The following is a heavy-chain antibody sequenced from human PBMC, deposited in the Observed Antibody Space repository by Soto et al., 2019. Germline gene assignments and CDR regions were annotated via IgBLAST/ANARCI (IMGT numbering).Heavy chain of an antibody. Sequence: SLRLSCAASGFTFSSYGMHWVRQAPGKGLEWVAVISYDGSNKYYADSVKGRFTISRDNSKNTLYLQMNSLRAEDTAVYYCAKDVRSSGWYYYYGMDVWGQGTTVTVSS. CDR2: ISYDGSNK. D-gene: IGHD6-19*01. V-gene: IGHV3-30*18. CDR1: GFTFSSYG. CDR3: AKDVRSSGWYYYYGMDV. J-gene: IGHJ6*02.